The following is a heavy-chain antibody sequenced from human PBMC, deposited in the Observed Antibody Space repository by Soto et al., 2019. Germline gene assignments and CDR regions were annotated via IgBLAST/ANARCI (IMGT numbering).Heavy chain of an antibody. Sequence: GGSLRLSWAASGFIFRNYRMNWVRQAPGKGLEWVSSITSSSSYIYYADSVKGRFTISRDNAKNSLYLQMNSLRAEDTAVYYCARDGLPFFDYYGMDVWGQGTTVTVSS. V-gene: IGHV3-21*01. J-gene: IGHJ6*02. CDR1: GFIFRNYR. CDR2: ITSSSSYI. CDR3: ARDGLPFFDYYGMDV.